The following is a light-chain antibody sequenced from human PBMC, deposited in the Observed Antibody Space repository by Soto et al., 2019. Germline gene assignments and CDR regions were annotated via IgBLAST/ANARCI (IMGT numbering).Light chain of an antibody. CDR3: QQYQSYSWT. V-gene: IGKV1-5*03. CDR2: KAA. CDR1: QSITDS. Sequence: DIQMTQSPSTLSASVGDRVTITCRASQSITDSLAWYQQKPGKAPKLLIYKAATLERGVPSRFSGSGSGTEIPLAISSLQPDDFATYYCQQYQSYSWTFGQGTKVEVK. J-gene: IGKJ1*01.